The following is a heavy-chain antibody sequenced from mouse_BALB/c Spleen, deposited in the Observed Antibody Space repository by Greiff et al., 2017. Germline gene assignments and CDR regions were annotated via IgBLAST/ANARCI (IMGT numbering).Heavy chain of an antibody. CDR3: ARRGGYAMDY. CDR2: INPSSGYT. V-gene: IGHV1-4*01. CDR1: GYTFTSYT. J-gene: IGHJ4*01. Sequence: VQLVESGAELARPGASVKMSCKASGYTFTSYTMHWVKQRPGQGLEWIGYINPSSGYTNYNQKFKDKATLTADKSSSTAYMQLSSLTSEDSAVYYCARRGGYAMDYGGQGTSVTVSS.